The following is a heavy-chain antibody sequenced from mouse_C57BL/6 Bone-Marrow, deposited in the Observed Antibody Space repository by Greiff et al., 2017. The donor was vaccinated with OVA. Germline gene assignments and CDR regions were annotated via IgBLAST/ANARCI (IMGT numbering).Heavy chain of an antibody. Sequence: QVQLQQSGAELVKPGASVKISCKASGYTFTDYYINWVKQRPGQGLEWIGKIGPGSGSTYYNEKFKGKATLTADKSSSTAYMQLSSLTSEDSAVYFCARWGIYDGYSRGFAYWGQGTLVTVSA. CDR1: GYTFTDYY. J-gene: IGHJ3*01. D-gene: IGHD2-3*01. CDR2: IGPGSGST. V-gene: IGHV1-77*01. CDR3: ARWGIYDGYSRGFAY.